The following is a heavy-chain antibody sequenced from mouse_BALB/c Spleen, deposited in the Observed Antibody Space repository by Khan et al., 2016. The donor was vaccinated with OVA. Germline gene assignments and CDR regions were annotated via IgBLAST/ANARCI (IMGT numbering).Heavy chain of an antibody. CDR2: TNPTNGRT. J-gene: IGHJ2*01. CDR3: ARMKKIVATYFDD. V-gene: IGHV1S81*02. Sequence: VQLQQSGAELVKAGASVKMSCKASGYTFTSYWMHWVKQRLGQGLEWFAETNPTNGRTYYNEKFKSKATLTVDKSSSTAYMLLSGPTFEDAAVYYCARMKKIVATYFDDWGQGTTLTVSS. CDR1: GYTFTSYW. D-gene: IGHD1-1*01.